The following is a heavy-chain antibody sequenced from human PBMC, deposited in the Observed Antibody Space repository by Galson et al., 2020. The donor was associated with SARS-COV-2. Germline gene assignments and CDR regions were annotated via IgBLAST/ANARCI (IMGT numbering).Heavy chain of an antibody. D-gene: IGHD5-18*01. CDR1: GFPFSTYS. V-gene: IGHV3-21*01. J-gene: IGHJ6*02. CDR3: ARDEGIRGYTYGVLYYGMDV. Sequence: GESLKISCAASGFPFSTYSMNWVRLAPGKGLEWVSSISTSSSYTYYVDLVKGRFSISRDNPRNSLYLQMNSLRAEDTAVYYCARDEGIRGYTYGVLYYGMDVGGQGTTVTVSS. CDR2: ISTSSSYT.